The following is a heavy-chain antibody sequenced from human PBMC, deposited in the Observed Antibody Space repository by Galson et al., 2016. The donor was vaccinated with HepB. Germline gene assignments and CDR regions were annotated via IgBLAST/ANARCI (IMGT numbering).Heavy chain of an antibody. V-gene: IGHV3-30-3*01. CDR1: GFSFSSYS. Sequence: SLRLSCAASGFSFSSYSMHWVRQAPDRGLEWVAVISSDEDTIFYADSVKGRFIISRDGSDNTLSLQLNSLTIDDTAVYFCAREGSHQLDDWLEHRYFDPWGRGTLVTVSS. D-gene: IGHD2-2*01. CDR3: AREGSHQLDDWLEHRYFDP. J-gene: IGHJ2*01. CDR2: ISSDEDTI.